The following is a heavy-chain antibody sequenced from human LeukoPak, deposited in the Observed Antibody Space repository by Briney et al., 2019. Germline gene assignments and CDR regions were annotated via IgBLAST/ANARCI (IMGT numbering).Heavy chain of an antibody. J-gene: IGHJ6*03. D-gene: IGHD3-16*01. CDR2: ISYDGSNK. V-gene: IGHV3-30*04. Sequence: PGRSLRLSCAASGFTFNSYAMHWVRQAPGKGLEWVAVISYDGSNKYYADSVKGRFTISRDNSKNTLYLQMNSLRAEDTAVYYCARDRGGGYVYYYMDVWGKGTTVTVSS. CDR1: GFTFNSYA. CDR3: ARDRGGGYVYYYMDV.